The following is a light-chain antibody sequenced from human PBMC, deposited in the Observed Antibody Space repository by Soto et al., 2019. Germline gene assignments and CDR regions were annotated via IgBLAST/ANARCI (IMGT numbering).Light chain of an antibody. Sequence: DIQMTKSPSTLSASVGDRVTITCRASQSISSWLAWYQQKPGKAPNLLIYKASSLESGVPSRFSGSRSGTEFTLTISSLQPDDSATYYCQQYNTAWTFGQGTKVEIK. CDR3: QQYNTAWT. J-gene: IGKJ1*01. CDR2: KAS. V-gene: IGKV1-5*03. CDR1: QSISSW.